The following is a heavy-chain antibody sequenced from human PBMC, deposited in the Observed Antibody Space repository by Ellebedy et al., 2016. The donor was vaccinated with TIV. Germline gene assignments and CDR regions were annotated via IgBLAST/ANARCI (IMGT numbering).Heavy chain of an antibody. CDR2: INPNSGGT. V-gene: IGHV1-2*02. D-gene: IGHD7-27*01. CDR3: ARGPGDFGFVGFDY. J-gene: IGHJ4*02. Sequence: ASVKVSXXASGYTFTGYYMHWVRQAPGQGLEWMGWINPNSGGTNYAQKFQGRVTMTRDTSISTAYMELSRLRSDDTAVYYCARGPGDFGFVGFDYWGQGTLVTVSS. CDR1: GYTFTGYY.